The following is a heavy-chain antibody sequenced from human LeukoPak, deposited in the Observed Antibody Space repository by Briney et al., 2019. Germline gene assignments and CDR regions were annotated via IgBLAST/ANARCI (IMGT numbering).Heavy chain of an antibody. D-gene: IGHD3-22*01. V-gene: IGHV1-8*01. Sequence: ASVKVSCKASGYTFTCYDINWVGQATGQGLEWMGWMNPNSGNTGYAQKFQGRVTMTRNTSISTAYMELSSLRSEDTAVYYCARGRVTMIVGAIAFDIWGQGTMVTVSS. CDR1: GYTFTCYD. J-gene: IGHJ3*02. CDR3: ARGRVTMIVGAIAFDI. CDR2: MNPNSGNT.